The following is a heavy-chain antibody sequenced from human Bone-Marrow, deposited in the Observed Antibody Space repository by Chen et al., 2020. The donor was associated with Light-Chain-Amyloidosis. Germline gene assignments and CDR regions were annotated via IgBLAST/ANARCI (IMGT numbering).Heavy chain of an antibody. V-gene: IGHV3-30*18. J-gene: IGHJ4*02. CDR2: ISYDGSNK. CDR1: GFTFSSYG. D-gene: IGHD6-13*01. Sequence: QVQLVESGGGVVQPGRSLRLSCAASGFTFSSYGMHWVRQAPGKGLEWVAVISYDGSNKYYANSVKGRFTISRDNSKNTLYLQMNSLRAEDTAVYYCAKEVPGFWYYFDYWGQGILVTVS. CDR3: AKEVPGFWYYFDY.